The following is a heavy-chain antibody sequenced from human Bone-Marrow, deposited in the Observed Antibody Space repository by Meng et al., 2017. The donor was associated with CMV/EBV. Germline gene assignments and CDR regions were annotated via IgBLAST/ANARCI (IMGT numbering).Heavy chain of an antibody. CDR2: IRYDGSNK. CDR1: GFTFSSYG. D-gene: IGHD1-26*01. CDR3: ARSSGSYSEDAFDI. Sequence: GGPLRLSCAASGFTFSSYGMHWVRQAPGKGLEWVAFIRYDGSNKYYADSVKGRFTISRDNSKNTLYLQMNSLRAEDTAVYYCARSSGSYSEDAFDIWGQGTMVTVSS. J-gene: IGHJ3*02. V-gene: IGHV3-30*02.